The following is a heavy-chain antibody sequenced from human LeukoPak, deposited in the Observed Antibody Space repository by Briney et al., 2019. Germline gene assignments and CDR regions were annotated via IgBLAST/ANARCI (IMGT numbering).Heavy chain of an antibody. CDR3: ARVGSLWFEEIYDAIDI. D-gene: IGHD3-10*01. Sequence: SMKVSCKASGGTFSSYAISWVRQAPGQGLEWMGGIIPIFGTANYAQKFQGRVTITADESTSTAYMELSSLRSEDTAVYYCARVGSLWFEEIYDAIDIWGQGTMVTVSS. CDR2: IIPIFGTA. V-gene: IGHV1-69*01. J-gene: IGHJ3*02. CDR1: GGTFSSYA.